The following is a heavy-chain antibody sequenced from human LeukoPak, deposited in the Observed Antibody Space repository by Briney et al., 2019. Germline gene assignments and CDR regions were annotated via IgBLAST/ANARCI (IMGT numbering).Heavy chain of an antibody. CDR3: ARGGLYSSAWFDR. CDR1: GCTFSSYG. V-gene: IGHV1-69*04. D-gene: IGHD6-19*01. CDR2: IIPILNIT. J-gene: IGHJ5*02. Sequence: GASVTVSCKASGCTFSSYGISWVRQAPGQGLEWMGRIIPILNITNFEQKYQGRVAITADRSTNIVYMELSSLRSEDTAVYYCARGGLYSSAWFDRWGQGTLVTVSS.